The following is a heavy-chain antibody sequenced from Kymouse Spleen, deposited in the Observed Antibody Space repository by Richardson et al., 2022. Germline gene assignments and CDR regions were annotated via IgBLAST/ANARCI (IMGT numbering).Heavy chain of an antibody. Sequence: QVQLQQWGAGLLKPSETLSLTCAVYGGSFSGYYWSWIRQPPGKGLEWIGEINHSGSTNYNPSLKSRVTISVDTSKNQFSLKLSSVTAADTAVYYCARGDYSNYPGWFDPWGQGTLVTVSS. V-gene: IGHV4-34*01. CDR2: INHSGST. CDR3: ARGDYSNYPGWFDP. J-gene: IGHJ5*02. CDR1: GGSFSGYY. D-gene: IGHD4-11,IGHD4-11*01.